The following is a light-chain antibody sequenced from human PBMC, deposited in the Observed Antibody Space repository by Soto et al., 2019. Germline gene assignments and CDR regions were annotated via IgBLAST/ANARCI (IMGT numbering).Light chain of an antibody. CDR1: SSDVGGYNY. CDR2: DVS. CDR3: SSYTSSSTLVV. J-gene: IGLJ2*01. V-gene: IGLV2-14*01. Sequence: QSALTQPASVSGSPGQSITISCTGTSSDVGGYNYVSWYQQHPGKAPKLMIYDVSNRPSGVSNRFSGSKSGNTASLTISGLRAEDEADYYCSSYTSSSTLVVFXGGTQLTVL.